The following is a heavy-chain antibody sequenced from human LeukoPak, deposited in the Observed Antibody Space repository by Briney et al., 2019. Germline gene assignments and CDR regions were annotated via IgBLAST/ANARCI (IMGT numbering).Heavy chain of an antibody. J-gene: IGHJ3*02. Sequence: RSETLSLTCAVYGGSFSGYYWSWIRQPPGKGLEWIGEINHSGSTNYNPSLKSRVTISVDTSKNQFSLKLSSVTAADTAVYYCARVASSRDGYNFWAFDIWGQGTMVTVSS. CDR2: INHSGST. CDR3: ARVASSRDGYNFWAFDI. CDR1: GGSFSGYY. V-gene: IGHV4-34*01. D-gene: IGHD5-24*01.